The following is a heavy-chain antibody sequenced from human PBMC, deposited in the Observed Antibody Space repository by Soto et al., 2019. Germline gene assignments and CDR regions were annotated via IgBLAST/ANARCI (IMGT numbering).Heavy chain of an antibody. D-gene: IGHD6-6*01. Sequence: PSETLSLTCAVSGYSISSGYYWGWIRQPPGKGLEWIGSIYHSGSTYYNPSLKSRVTISVDTSKNQFSLKLSSVTAADTAVYYCAREGSSYYYYGMDVWGQGTTVTVSS. CDR3: AREGSSYYYYGMDV. J-gene: IGHJ6*02. V-gene: IGHV4-38-2*02. CDR1: GYSISSGYY. CDR2: IYHSGST.